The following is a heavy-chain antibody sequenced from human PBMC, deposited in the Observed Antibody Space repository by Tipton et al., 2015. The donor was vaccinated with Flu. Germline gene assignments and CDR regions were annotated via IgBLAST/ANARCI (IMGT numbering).Heavy chain of an antibody. CDR3: ARRLTWSRGGFVY. V-gene: IGHV4-34*01. D-gene: IGHD1-26*01. CDR1: GGSFSGYY. J-gene: IGHJ4*02. CDR2: INHVGST. Sequence: TLSLTCAVNGGSFSGYYWSWIRQSPEKGLEWIGEINHVGSTNYNPSFKSRVTLSIDTSKNQFSLKVMSVTAADTAMYYCARRLTWSRGGFVYWGQGTLVTVSS.